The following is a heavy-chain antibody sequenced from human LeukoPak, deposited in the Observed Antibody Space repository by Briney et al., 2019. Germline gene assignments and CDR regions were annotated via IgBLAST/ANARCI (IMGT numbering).Heavy chain of an antibody. CDR2: IYSSGST. CDR3: ARDSSSFPNYFDF. Sequence: PGGSLRLSCAASGFTVSSTYMSWVRQAPGQGLEWVSLIYSSGSTFYEDSVQGRFTVSRDNSKNTLYLQMNSLRAEDTAMYYCARDSSSFPNYFDFWGQGTLVTVSS. D-gene: IGHD3-3*02. V-gene: IGHV3-53*01. CDR1: GFTVSSTY. J-gene: IGHJ4*02.